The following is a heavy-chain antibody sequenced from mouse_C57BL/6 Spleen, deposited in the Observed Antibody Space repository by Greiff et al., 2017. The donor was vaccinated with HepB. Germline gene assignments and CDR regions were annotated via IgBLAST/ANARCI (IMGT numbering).Heavy chain of an antibody. CDR1: GYTFTDYY. J-gene: IGHJ2*01. V-gene: IGHV1-76*01. CDR2: IYPGSGNT. CDR3: ARGESRDY. Sequence: VQLQQSGAELVRPGASVKLSCKASGYTFTDYYINWVKQRPGQGLEWIARIYPGSGNTYYNEKFKGKATLTAEKSSSTAYMQLSSLTSEDSAVYFCARGESRDYWGQGTTLTVSS.